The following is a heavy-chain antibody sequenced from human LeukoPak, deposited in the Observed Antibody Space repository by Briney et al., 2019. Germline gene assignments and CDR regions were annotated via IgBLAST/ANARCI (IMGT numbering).Heavy chain of an antibody. CDR3: ARSRFGASSYLDY. CDR1: GYTCTSYD. V-gene: IGHV1-8*01. Sequence: ASVKVSCKASGYTCTSYDINWVRQATGQGLEWMGWMNPNSGNTGYAQEFQGRVTMTRNTSISTAYMELSSLRSEDTAVYYCARSRFGASSYLDYWGQGTLVTVSS. J-gene: IGHJ4*02. D-gene: IGHD2-15*01. CDR2: MNPNSGNT.